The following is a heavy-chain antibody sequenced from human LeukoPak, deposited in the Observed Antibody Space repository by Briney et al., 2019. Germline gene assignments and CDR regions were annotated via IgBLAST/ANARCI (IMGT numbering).Heavy chain of an antibody. CDR2: ISSSGSTI. CDR1: GFTFSDYY. J-gene: IGHJ4*02. CDR3: AREMGGDYDYVWGSYRLPIFDY. V-gene: IGHV3-11*01. D-gene: IGHD3-16*02. Sequence: GGSLRLSCAASGFTFSDYYMSWIRQAPGKGLEWVSYISSSGSTIYYADSVKGRFTISRDNAKNSLYLQMNSLRAEDTAVYYCAREMGGDYDYVWGSYRLPIFDYWGQGTLVTVSS.